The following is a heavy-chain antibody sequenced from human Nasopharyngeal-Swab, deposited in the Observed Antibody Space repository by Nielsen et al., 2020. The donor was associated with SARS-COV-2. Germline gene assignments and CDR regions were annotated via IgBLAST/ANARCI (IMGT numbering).Heavy chain of an antibody. CDR3: ARLGSSSWYFDY. Sequence: GESLKISCAPSGFTFSSYGMHWVRQAPGKGLEWVAVIWYDGSNKYYADSVKGRFTISRDNSKNTLYLQMNSLRAEDTAVYYCARLGSSSWYFDYWGQGTLVTVSS. J-gene: IGHJ4*02. CDR2: IWYDGSNK. V-gene: IGHV3-33*01. D-gene: IGHD6-13*01. CDR1: GFTFSSYG.